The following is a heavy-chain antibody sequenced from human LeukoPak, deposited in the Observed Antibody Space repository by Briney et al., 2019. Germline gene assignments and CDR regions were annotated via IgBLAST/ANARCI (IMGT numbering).Heavy chain of an antibody. CDR1: GFTFRRYG. CDR2: ISGSGGST. Sequence: GGTLRLSCAASGFTFRRYGMSWVRQAPGKGLEWVSAISGSGGSTYYADSVKGRFTISRDNSKNALYLQMNSLRAEDTAVYYCAKVPSDIVANYFDYWGQGTLVTVSS. D-gene: IGHD5-12*01. CDR3: AKVPSDIVANYFDY. V-gene: IGHV3-23*01. J-gene: IGHJ4*02.